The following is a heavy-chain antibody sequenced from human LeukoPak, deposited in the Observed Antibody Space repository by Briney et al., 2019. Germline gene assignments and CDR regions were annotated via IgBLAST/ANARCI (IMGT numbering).Heavy chain of an antibody. V-gene: IGHV4-61*02. CDR3: ARDGYCSSTSCYDAFDI. CDR1: GGSISSGSYF. J-gene: IGHJ3*02. Sequence: SQTLSLTCTVSGGSISSGSYFWSWIRQPAGKGLEGIGRIYTSGSINYSPSLKRRVTISVDTSKNQFSLKLSSVTAADTAVYYCARDGYCSSTSCYDAFDIWGQGTMVTVSS. D-gene: IGHD2-2*01. CDR2: IYTSGSI.